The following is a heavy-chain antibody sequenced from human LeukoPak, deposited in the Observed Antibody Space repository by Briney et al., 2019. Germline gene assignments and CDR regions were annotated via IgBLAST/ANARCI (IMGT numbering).Heavy chain of an antibody. CDR3: AKGGVYGDYYFDY. Sequence: PGGSLRLSCAAPGFPFSSYAMSWVRQAPGRGLEWVSIISGSGGGTYYADSVKGRFTISGDNSKNTVYLQMNSLRAEDTALYYCAKGGVYGDYYFDYWGQGTLVTVSS. V-gene: IGHV3-23*01. D-gene: IGHD4-17*01. CDR1: GFPFSSYA. CDR2: ISGSGGGT. J-gene: IGHJ4*02.